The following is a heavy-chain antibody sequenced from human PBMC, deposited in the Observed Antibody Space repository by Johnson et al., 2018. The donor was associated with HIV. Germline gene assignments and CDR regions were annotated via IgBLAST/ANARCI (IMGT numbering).Heavy chain of an antibody. CDR3: AKVKLELRYGAFDI. CDR1: GFTFDDYG. D-gene: IGHD1-7*01. J-gene: IGHJ3*02. V-gene: IGHV3-20*04. CDR2: ISWNGGNT. Sequence: VQLVESGGGVVRPGGSLRLSCAASGFTFDDYGMSWVRQAPGKGLEWVSGISWNGGNTDYADSVKGRFTISRDNAKNSLYLQMNSLRAEDTALYFCAKVKLELRYGAFDIWGQGTMVTVSS.